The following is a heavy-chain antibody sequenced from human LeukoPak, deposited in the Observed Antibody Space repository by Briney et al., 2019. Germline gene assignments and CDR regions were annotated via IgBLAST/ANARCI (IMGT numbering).Heavy chain of an antibody. CDR3: ARRVYYGSGNIGGLGWFDP. Sequence: ASVKVSCKASGYTSITYGLTWVRQAPGQGLEWMGWINAYTGNTYYAQKFQGRATMTTDTSTSTAYMELRSLRSDDTAVYYCARRVYYGSGNIGGLGWFDPWGQGTLVTVSS. J-gene: IGHJ5*02. D-gene: IGHD3-10*01. CDR2: INAYTGNT. CDR1: GYTSITYG. V-gene: IGHV1-18*01.